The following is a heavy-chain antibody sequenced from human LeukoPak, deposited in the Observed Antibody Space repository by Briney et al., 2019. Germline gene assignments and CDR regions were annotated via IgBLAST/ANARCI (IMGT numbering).Heavy chain of an antibody. J-gene: IGHJ4*02. Sequence: GGSLRLSCAASGFTFSSYSMNWVRQAPGKGLEWVSSISSSSSYIYYADSVKGRFTISRDNAKNSLYLQMNSLRAEDTAVYYCARGDGQWLVLHYFDYWGQGTLVTVSS. CDR3: ARGDGQWLVLHYFDY. D-gene: IGHD6-19*01. CDR1: GFTFSSYS. V-gene: IGHV3-21*01. CDR2: ISSSSSYI.